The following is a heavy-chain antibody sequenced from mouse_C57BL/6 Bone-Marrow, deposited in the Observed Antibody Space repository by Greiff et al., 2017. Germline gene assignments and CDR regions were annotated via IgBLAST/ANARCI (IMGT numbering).Heavy chain of an antibody. V-gene: IGHV1-81*01. Sequence: VQLQQSGAELARPGASVKLSCKASGYTFTSYGISWVKQRTGQGLEWIGEIYPRSGNTYYNEKFKGKATLTADKSSSTAYMELRSLTSEDSAVYFWGRSRGGLLGPFAYWGQGTLVTVSA. CDR1: GYTFTSYG. CDR3: GRSRGGLLGPFAY. J-gene: IGHJ3*01. D-gene: IGHD1-2*01. CDR2: IYPRSGNT.